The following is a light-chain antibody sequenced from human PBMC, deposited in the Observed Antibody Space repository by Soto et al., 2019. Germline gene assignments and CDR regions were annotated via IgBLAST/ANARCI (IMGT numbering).Light chain of an antibody. Sequence: EIVLTQSPGTLSLSPGERATLSCRASQSVSSSYLAWYQQKPGQAPRLLLYGASSRATVIPDRFSGSGSGTDFTLTISRLEPEDFAVYYCQHYGSSPTFGGGTKVEIK. CDR3: QHYGSSPT. V-gene: IGKV3-20*01. J-gene: IGKJ4*01. CDR2: GAS. CDR1: QSVSSSY.